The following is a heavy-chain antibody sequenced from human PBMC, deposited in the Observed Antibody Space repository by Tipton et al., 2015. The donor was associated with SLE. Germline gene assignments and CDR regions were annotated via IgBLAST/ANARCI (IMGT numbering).Heavy chain of an antibody. V-gene: IGHV4-39*07. CDR1: SGSISSSSYY. D-gene: IGHD3-9*01. Sequence: TLSLTCTVSSGSISSSSYYWGWIRQPPGKGLEWVGSISYSGSTYYNPSLKSRVTISVDTSKNQFSLKLSSVTAADTAVYYCARDLPDTAEYFQHWGQGTLVTVSS. CDR3: ARDLPDTAEYFQH. J-gene: IGHJ1*01. CDR2: ISYSGST.